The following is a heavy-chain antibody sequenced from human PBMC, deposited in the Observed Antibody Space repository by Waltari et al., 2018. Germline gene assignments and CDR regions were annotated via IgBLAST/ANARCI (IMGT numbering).Heavy chain of an antibody. Sequence: QVQLQESGPGLVKPSQTLSLTCTVSGGSISSGSYYWSWIRQPAGKGLEWIGRIYTSGSTNYNPSLKSRVTISVDTSKNQFSLKLSSVTAADTAVYYCARIGFLGYLDYWGQGTLVTVSS. V-gene: IGHV4-61*02. CDR1: GGSISSGSYY. CDR2: IYTSGST. CDR3: ARIGFLGYLDY. J-gene: IGHJ4*02. D-gene: IGHD3-10*01.